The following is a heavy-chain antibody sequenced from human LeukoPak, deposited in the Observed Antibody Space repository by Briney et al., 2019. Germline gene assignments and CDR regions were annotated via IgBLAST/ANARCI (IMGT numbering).Heavy chain of an antibody. CDR3: ARLNYDFWSGKLYYYYYYMDV. CDR1: GGSISSSSYY. CDR2: TYYSGST. V-gene: IGHV4-39*01. Sequence: PSETLSLTCTVSGGSISSSSYYWGWIRQPPGKGLEWIGSTYYSGSTYYNPSLKSRVTISVDTSKNQFSLKLSSVTAADTAVYYCARLNYDFWSGKLYYYYYYMDVWGKRTTVTVSS. J-gene: IGHJ6*03. D-gene: IGHD3-3*01.